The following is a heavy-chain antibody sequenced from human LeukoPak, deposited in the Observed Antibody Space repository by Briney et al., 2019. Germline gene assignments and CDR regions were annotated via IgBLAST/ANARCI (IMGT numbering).Heavy chain of an antibody. CDR3: ARDMGLGSYYNWAFDI. CDR1: GYTLTELS. CDR2: FDPEDGET. J-gene: IGHJ3*02. D-gene: IGHD3-10*01. V-gene: IGHV1-24*01. Sequence: ASVKVSCKVSGYTLTELSMHWVRQAPGKGLEWMGGFDPEDGETIYAQKFQGRVTMTRNTSISTVYMELSSLRSEDTAVYYCARDMGLGSYYNWAFDIWGQGTMVTVSS.